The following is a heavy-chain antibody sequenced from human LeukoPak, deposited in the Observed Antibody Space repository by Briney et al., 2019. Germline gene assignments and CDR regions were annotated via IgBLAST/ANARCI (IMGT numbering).Heavy chain of an antibody. J-gene: IGHJ5*02. V-gene: IGHV4-38-2*02. Sequence: SETLSLTCAVSGYSIGSGYYWGWIRQPPGKGLEWIGSIYHSGSTYYNPSLKSRVTISVDTSKNQFSLKLSSVTAADTAVYYCARDKSKGGATYLAGWFDPWGQGTLVTVSS. D-gene: IGHD1-26*01. CDR3: ARDKSKGGATYLAGWFDP. CDR1: GYSIGSGYY. CDR2: IYHSGST.